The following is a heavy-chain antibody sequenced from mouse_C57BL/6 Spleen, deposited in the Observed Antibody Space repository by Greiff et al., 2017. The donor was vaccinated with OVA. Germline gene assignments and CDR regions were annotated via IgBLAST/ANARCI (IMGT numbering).Heavy chain of an antibody. CDR1: GYTFTSYW. V-gene: IGHV1-61*01. CDR2: IYPSDSET. Sequence: QVQLQQPGAELVRPGSSVKLSCKASGYTFTSYWMDWVKQRPGQGLEWIGNIYPSDSETHYNQKFKDKATLTVDKSSSTAYMQLSSLTSEDSAVYYCARRSVYDGYYGYFDVWGTGTTVTVSS. CDR3: ARRSVYDGYYGYFDV. D-gene: IGHD2-3*01. J-gene: IGHJ1*03.